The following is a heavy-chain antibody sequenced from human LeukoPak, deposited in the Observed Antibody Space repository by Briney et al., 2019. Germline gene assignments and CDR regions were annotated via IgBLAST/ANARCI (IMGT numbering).Heavy chain of an antibody. D-gene: IGHD3-3*01. V-gene: IGHV3-30*02. CDR1: GFTFSNYA. Sequence: GGSLRLSCVGAGFTFSNYAMTWVRQAPGKGLEWVAYIRYDGSDKHYGDSVKGRFTISRDDSKNTLYLQMSSLRGEDTAVYYCAKDWDYNFWSNYDHWGQGILVTVSS. CDR3: AKDWDYNFWSNYDH. CDR2: IRYDGSDK. J-gene: IGHJ4*02.